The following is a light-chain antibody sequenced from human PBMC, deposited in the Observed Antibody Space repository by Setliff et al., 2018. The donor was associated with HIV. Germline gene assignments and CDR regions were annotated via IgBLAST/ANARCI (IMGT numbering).Light chain of an antibody. V-gene: IGLV2-14*03. Sequence: QSVLTQPASVSGSPGQSITISCTGTTSDVGAYDYVSWYQQHPGKAPRLLIYDVSDRSLGVSRRFSGSKSGNTASLTISGLQTEDEADYYCASYTSSSTAYVFGTGTKVTVL. J-gene: IGLJ1*01. CDR1: TSDVGAYDY. CDR2: DVS. CDR3: ASYTSSSTAYV.